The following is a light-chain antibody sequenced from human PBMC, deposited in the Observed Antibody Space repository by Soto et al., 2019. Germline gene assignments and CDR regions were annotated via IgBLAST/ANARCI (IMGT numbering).Light chain of an antibody. CDR3: QSYDSSLYGWKV. Sequence: QSVLTQPPSVSGAPGQRVTISCTGSSSNIGAPYDVHWYQQLPGAAPKLLIYGNNKRPSGVPDRLSGSKSGTSASLVITDLQAEDEADYYCQSYDSSLYGWKVFGTGTKLTVL. J-gene: IGLJ1*01. CDR1: SSNIGAPYD. V-gene: IGLV1-40*01. CDR2: GNN.